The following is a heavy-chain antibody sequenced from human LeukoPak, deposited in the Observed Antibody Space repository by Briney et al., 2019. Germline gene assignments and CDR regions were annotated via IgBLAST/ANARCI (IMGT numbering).Heavy chain of an antibody. Sequence: GGSLRLSCAASGFTFSSYAMIWVRQAPGKGLDWVSSISDNGDDTYYADSVKGRFTISRDKSTNTQYLQMNSLRADDTAVYYCAKGYYGNYVAVDYWGQGTLVTVSS. CDR1: GFTFSSYA. CDR3: AKGYYGNYVAVDY. D-gene: IGHD4-11*01. CDR2: ISDNGDDT. J-gene: IGHJ4*02. V-gene: IGHV3-23*01.